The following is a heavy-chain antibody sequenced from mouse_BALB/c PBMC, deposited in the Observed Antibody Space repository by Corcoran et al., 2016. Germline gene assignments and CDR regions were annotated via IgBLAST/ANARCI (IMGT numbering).Heavy chain of an antibody. D-gene: IGHD1-1*01. Sequence: EVQLQQSGPALVKPGASVKMSCKASGKTFTDYYLDWVKQSHGESLEWIGRVNPYNGGTSYNQKFKGKATLTVDKSSTTAYMELNSLTSEDSAVYDCAREGLTSVVAWFDYWGQGTTLTVSS. CDR1: GKTFTDYY. J-gene: IGHJ2*01. V-gene: IGHV1-19*01. CDR2: VNPYNGGT. CDR3: AREGLTSVVAWFDY.